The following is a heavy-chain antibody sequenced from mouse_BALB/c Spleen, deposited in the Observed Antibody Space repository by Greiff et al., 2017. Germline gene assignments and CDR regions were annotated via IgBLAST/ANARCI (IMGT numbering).Heavy chain of an antibody. Sequence: VKLQQPGAELVKPGASVKLSCKASGYTFTSYYMYWVKQRPGQGLEWIGGINPSNGGTNFNEKFKSKATLTVDKSSSTAYMQLSSLTSEDSAVYYCTITTVRVAMDYWGQGTSVTVSS. CDR2: INPSNGGT. V-gene: IGHV1S16*01. CDR3: TITTVRVAMDY. D-gene: IGHD1-1*01. CDR1: GYTFTSYY. J-gene: IGHJ4*01.